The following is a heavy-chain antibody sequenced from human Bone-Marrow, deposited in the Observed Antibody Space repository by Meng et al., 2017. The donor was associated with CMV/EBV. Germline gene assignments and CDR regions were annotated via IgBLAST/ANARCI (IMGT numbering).Heavy chain of an antibody. V-gene: IGHV1-69*08. CDR3: AREDSSGYSYYFDY. J-gene: IGHJ4*02. D-gene: IGHD3-22*01. Sequence: GQSGAEVKTPGSPVKAPRKASGGHFSSYTISWGRQAPGQGLEWMGRIIPILGIANYAQKFQGRVTITADKSMSTAYMELSSLRSEDTAVYYCAREDSSGYSYYFDYWGQGTLVTVSS. CDR1: GGHFSSYT. CDR2: IIPILGIA.